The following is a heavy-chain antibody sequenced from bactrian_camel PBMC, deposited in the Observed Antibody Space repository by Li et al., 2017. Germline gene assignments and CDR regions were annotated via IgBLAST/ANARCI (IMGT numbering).Heavy chain of an antibody. CDR2: IYTGSGNT. CDR3: VMNGALFKA. J-gene: IGHJ6*01. Sequence: VQLVESGGGSVQTGGSLRLSCRGSGQFSDWEMRWVRQAPGKEREGVARIYTGSGNTYYADSVKGRFTISKDNAENTSYLEMNSLRSEDTALYYCVMNGALFKAWGQGTQVTVS. V-gene: IGHV3S40*01. CDR1: GQFSDWE.